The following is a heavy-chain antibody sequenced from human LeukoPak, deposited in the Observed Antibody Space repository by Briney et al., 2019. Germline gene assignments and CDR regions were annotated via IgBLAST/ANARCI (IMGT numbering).Heavy chain of an antibody. Sequence: EASVKVSCKASGYTFTGYYMHWVRQAPGQGLEWMGWINPNSGGTNYAQKFQGRVTMTRDTSISTAYMELSRLRSDDTAVYYCATMAIAAAGTDYWGQGTLVTVSS. J-gene: IGHJ4*02. D-gene: IGHD6-13*01. V-gene: IGHV1-2*02. CDR2: INPNSGGT. CDR1: GYTFTGYY. CDR3: ATMAIAAAGTDY.